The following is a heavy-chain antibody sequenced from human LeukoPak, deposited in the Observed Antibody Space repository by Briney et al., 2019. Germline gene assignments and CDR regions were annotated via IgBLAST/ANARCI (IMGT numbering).Heavy chain of an antibody. Sequence: PGGSLRLSCAASGFTFSSYSMNWVRQAPGKGLEWVSYISSSSSTIYYADSVEGRFTISRDNAKNSLYLQMNSLRAEDTAVYYCAREGSIAARPGWFDPWGQGTLVTVSS. V-gene: IGHV3-48*04. CDR1: GFTFSSYS. CDR3: AREGSIAARPGWFDP. CDR2: ISSSSSTI. D-gene: IGHD6-6*01. J-gene: IGHJ5*02.